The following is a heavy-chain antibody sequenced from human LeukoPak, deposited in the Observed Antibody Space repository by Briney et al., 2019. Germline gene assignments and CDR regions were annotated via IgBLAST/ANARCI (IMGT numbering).Heavy chain of an antibody. Sequence: PGGSLRLSCAASGFTFSSYAMSWVRQAPGKGLEWVSAISGNGGSTYYADSVKGRFTISRDNSKNTLYLQMNSLRAEDTAVYYCAKVGHCSGGSCYYFDYWGQGTLVTVSS. CDR1: GFTFSSYA. J-gene: IGHJ4*02. CDR3: AKVGHCSGGSCYYFDY. V-gene: IGHV3-23*01. D-gene: IGHD2-15*01. CDR2: ISGNGGST.